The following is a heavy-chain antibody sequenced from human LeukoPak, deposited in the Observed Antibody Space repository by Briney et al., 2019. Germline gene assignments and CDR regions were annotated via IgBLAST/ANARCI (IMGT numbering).Heavy chain of an antibody. V-gene: IGHV1-69*02. CDR1: GGTFSSYT. J-gene: IGHJ4*02. CDR3: ARVEEGGIAAAT. CDR2: IIPILGIA. Sequence: SVKVSCKASGGTFSSYTISWVRQAPGQGLEWMGRIIPILGIANYAQKFQGRVTITADKSTCTAYMELSSLRSEDTAVYYCARVEEGGIAAATWGQGTLVTVSS. D-gene: IGHD6-13*01.